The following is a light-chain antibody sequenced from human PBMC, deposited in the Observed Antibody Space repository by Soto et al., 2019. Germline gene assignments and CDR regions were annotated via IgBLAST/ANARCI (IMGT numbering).Light chain of an antibody. CDR3: TSHAGTINLV. Sequence: QSALTQPPSASGSPGQSVTISCTGTSSDVGGYNYVSWYQQHPGKAPKLMIYEVSKRPSGVPDRFSGSKSGNTASLTVSGLQAEDEADYYCTSHAGTINLVFGGGTSSPS. V-gene: IGLV2-8*01. CDR2: EVS. J-gene: IGLJ2*01. CDR1: SSDVGGYNY.